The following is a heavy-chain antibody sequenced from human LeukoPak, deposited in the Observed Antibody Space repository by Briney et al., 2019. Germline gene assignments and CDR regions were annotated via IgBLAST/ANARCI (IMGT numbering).Heavy chain of an antibody. CDR1: GYTFTSYD. Sequence: ASVKVSCKASGYTFTSYDINWVRQATGQGLEWMGWMNPNSGNTGYAQKFQGRVTMTRNTSISTAYMELSSLRSEDTAVYYCARDFPNTMIVENDAFDIWGQGTMVTVSS. CDR2: MNPNSGNT. V-gene: IGHV1-8*01. CDR3: ARDFPNTMIVENDAFDI. D-gene: IGHD3-22*01. J-gene: IGHJ3*02.